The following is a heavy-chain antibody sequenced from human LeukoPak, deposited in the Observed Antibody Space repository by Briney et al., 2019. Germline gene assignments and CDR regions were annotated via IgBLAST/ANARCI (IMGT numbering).Heavy chain of an antibody. CDR2: ISSSGSTI. J-gene: IGHJ5*02. CDR3: ARDLRSSHNWFDP. D-gene: IGHD6-13*01. CDR1: GFTFSDYY. Sequence: GGSLSLSCAASGFTFSDYYMSWIRQAPGKGLEWVSYISSSGSTIYYADSVKGRFTISRDNAKNSLYLQMNSLRAEDTAVYYCARDLRSSHNWFDPWGQGTLVTVSS. V-gene: IGHV3-11*01.